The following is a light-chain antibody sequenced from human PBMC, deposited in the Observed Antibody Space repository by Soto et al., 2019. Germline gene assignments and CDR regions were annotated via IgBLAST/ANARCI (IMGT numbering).Light chain of an antibody. CDR1: QSIRSY. J-gene: IGKJ5*01. CDR3: QHYSSVWA. CDR2: AAS. V-gene: IGKV1-39*01. Sequence: DIQMTQSPSSLSASVGDRVTITCRASQSIRSYLNWYKQKPGKAPKLLIYAASSLQSGVPSRLSGSGSGTDFTLTISSMKPEDFATYYCQHYSSVWAFGQGTRLEIK.